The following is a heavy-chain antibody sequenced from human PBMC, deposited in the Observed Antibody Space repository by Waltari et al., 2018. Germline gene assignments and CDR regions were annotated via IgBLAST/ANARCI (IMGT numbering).Heavy chain of an antibody. V-gene: IGHV3-7*04. CDR1: GFTFSTYS. CDR2: IKQDGTEK. J-gene: IGHJ4*02. D-gene: IGHD6-13*01. CDR3: ARDEMHRTTWYHF. Sequence: EVQLVESWGGLVQPGGSLRLSCAVSGFTFSTYSMTWVRQAPGKGLEWVANIKQDGTEKYYVDSVKGRFSISRDNGKNLLYLHMNSLRADDTAVYYCARDEMHRTTWYHFWGQGTQVTVSS.